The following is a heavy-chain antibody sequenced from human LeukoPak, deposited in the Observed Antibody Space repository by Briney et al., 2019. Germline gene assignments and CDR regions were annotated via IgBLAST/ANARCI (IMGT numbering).Heavy chain of an antibody. J-gene: IGHJ4*02. D-gene: IGHD2-21*01. Sequence: SETLSLTYTVSGGSISSSSYYWGWIRQPPGKGLEWIGSIYYSGSTYYNPSLKSRVTISVDTSKNQFSLKLSSVTAADTAVYYCARAGDLHDFDYWGQGTLVTVSS. CDR2: IYYSGST. V-gene: IGHV4-39*01. CDR3: ARAGDLHDFDY. CDR1: GGSISSSSYY.